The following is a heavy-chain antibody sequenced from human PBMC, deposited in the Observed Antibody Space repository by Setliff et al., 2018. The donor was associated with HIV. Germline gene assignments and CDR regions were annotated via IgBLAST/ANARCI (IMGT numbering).Heavy chain of an antibody. D-gene: IGHD2-8*01. CDR2: IIPIFATP. Sequence: SVKVSCKASGETFSSYAINWVRQAPGQGLEWMGVIIPIFATPNYAQTFQGRLTITADQSTTTAYMKLSCLTSKDTAVYFCAHMATQWDGFDIWGQGTMVTVSS. V-gene: IGHV1-69*13. CDR1: GETFSSYA. CDR3: AHMATQWDGFDI. J-gene: IGHJ3*02.